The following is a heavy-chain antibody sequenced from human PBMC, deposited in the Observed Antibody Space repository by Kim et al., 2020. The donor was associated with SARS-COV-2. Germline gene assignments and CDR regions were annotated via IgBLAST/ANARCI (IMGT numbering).Heavy chain of an antibody. CDR2: IYPGDSDT. CDR1: GYSFTSYW. V-gene: IGHV5-51*01. D-gene: IGHD5-12*01. Sequence: GESLKISCKGSGYSFTSYWIGWVRQMPGKGLEWMGSIYPGDSDTRYSPSFQGQVTISADKSISTAYLQWSSLKASDTAMYYCASVRWLQYSAFDIWGQGTMVTVSS. CDR3: ASVRWLQYSAFDI. J-gene: IGHJ3*02.